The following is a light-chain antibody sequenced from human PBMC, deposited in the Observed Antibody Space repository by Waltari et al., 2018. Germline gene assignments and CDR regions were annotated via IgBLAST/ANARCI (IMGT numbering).Light chain of an antibody. V-gene: IGKV1-5*03. J-gene: IGKJ4*01. CDR1: QSISKW. CDR2: KAS. CDR3: QQYNSYSLLS. Sequence: DIQMTQSPSTMSASVGDRVIFSCRASQSISKWLAWYQQKPGKDPKLLIYKASTLESGVPSRFSGSGSGTEFTLTISSLQPEDFATYYCQQYNSYSLLSFGGGTKVEIK.